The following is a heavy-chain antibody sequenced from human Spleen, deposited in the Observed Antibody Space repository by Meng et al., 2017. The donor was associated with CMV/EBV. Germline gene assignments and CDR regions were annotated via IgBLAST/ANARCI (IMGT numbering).Heavy chain of an antibody. Sequence: GSLTINNYYWAWIRQPPGQGLEWIGSIYYSGSTYYKSSLKSRVTMSVDTSNNQFSLRLSSVTAADTAVYYCAREYGYSSGWYGLVDNWGQGTLVTVSS. D-gene: IGHD6-19*01. V-gene: IGHV4-39*07. J-gene: IGHJ4*02. CDR3: AREYGYSSGWYGLVDN. CDR1: GSLTINNYY. CDR2: IYYSGST.